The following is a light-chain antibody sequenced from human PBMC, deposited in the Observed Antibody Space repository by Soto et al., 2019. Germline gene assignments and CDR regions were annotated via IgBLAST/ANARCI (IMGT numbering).Light chain of an antibody. CDR1: SSNIAANS. CDR2: NSD. CDR3: GAWDTSLTVYV. Sequence: SVLSQPPSVSAAPGQEVTISCSGSSSNIAANSVYLYQHLPGTPPSLLIYNSDRRPSGIPARFSGSKSGTSATLVITGRQTGDEAEYYCGAWDTSLTVYVFGRWTKVTV. V-gene: IGLV1-51*01. J-gene: IGLJ1*01.